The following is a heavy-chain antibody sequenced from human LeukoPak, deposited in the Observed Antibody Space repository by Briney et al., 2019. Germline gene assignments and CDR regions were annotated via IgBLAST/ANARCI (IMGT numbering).Heavy chain of an antibody. CDR3: ARNYYDSSGYYYGEQYYFDY. D-gene: IGHD3-22*01. CDR2: IYYSGST. Sequence: SETLSLTCTVSGGSISSYYWSWIRQPPGKGLEWIGYIYYSGSTNYNPSLESRVTISVDTSKNQFSLKLSSVTAADTAVYYCARNYYDSSGYYYGEQYYFDYWGQGTLVTVSS. CDR1: GGSISSYY. J-gene: IGHJ4*02. V-gene: IGHV4-59*01.